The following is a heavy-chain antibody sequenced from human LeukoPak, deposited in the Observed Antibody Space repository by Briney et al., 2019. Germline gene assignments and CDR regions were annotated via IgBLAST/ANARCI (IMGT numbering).Heavy chain of an antibody. J-gene: IGHJ4*02. V-gene: IGHV4-34*01. Sequence: PSETLSLTCAVYGGSFSGYYWSWIRQPPGKGLEWIGEINHSGSTNYNPSLKSRVTISVGTSKNQFSLKLSSVTAADTAVYYCARGRRYYDSSGYDFDYWGQGTLVTVSS. CDR1: GGSFSGYY. CDR2: INHSGST. CDR3: ARGRRYYDSSGYDFDY. D-gene: IGHD3-22*01.